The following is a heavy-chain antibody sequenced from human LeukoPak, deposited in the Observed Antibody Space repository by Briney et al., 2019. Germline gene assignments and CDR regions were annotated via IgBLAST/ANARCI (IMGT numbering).Heavy chain of an antibody. J-gene: IGHJ5*02. CDR2: INPSGGST. Sequence: ASVKVSCKASGYTFTSYYMHWVRQAPGQGLEWMGIINPSGGSTSYAQKFRGRVTMTRDTSTSTVYMELSSLRSEDTAVYYCARDGVDTAMVTHTNWFDPWGQGTLVTVPS. D-gene: IGHD5-18*01. CDR1: GYTFTSYY. V-gene: IGHV1-46*01. CDR3: ARDGVDTAMVTHTNWFDP.